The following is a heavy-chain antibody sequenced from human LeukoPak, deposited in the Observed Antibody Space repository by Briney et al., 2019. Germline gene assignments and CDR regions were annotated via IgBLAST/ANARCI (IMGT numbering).Heavy chain of an antibody. CDR2: INHSGST. J-gene: IGHJ4*02. CDR1: GGSFSGYY. CDR3: ARFLVVFCGFDY. D-gene: IGHD2-21*01. Sequence: PSETLSLTCAVYGGSFSGYYWSWIRQPPGKGVEWIGEINHSGSTNYNPSLKSRVTISVDTPKNQFSLKVSSVTAADRAVYYCARFLVVFCGFDYGGEGTRVTVSS. V-gene: IGHV4-34*01.